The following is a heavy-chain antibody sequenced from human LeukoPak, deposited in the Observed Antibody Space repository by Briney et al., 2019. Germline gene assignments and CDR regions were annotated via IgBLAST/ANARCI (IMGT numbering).Heavy chain of an antibody. CDR2: ISSSSSYI. V-gene: IGHV3-21*01. Sequence: GGSLRLSCAASGFTFSSYSMNWVRQAPGKGLEWVSSISSSSSYIYYADSVKGRFTISRDNAKDSLYLQMNSLRAEDTAVYYCASLYGHGIFDYWGQGTLVTVSS. J-gene: IGHJ4*02. D-gene: IGHD4-17*01. CDR1: GFTFSSYS. CDR3: ASLYGHGIFDY.